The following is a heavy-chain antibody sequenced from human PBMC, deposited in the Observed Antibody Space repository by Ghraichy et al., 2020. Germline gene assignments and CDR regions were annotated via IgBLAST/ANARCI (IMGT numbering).Heavy chain of an antibody. J-gene: IGHJ6*02. CDR3: TTTYYYGSGSYYKGYYYYGMDV. Sequence: GGSLRLSCAASGFTFSNAWMNWVRQAPGKGLEWVGRIKSKTDGGTTDYAAPVKGRFTISRDDSKNTLYLQMNRLKTEDTAVYYCTTTYYYGSGSYYKGYYYYGMDVWGQGTTVTVSS. V-gene: IGHV3-15*07. CDR1: GFTFSNAW. D-gene: IGHD3-10*01. CDR2: IKSKTDGGTT.